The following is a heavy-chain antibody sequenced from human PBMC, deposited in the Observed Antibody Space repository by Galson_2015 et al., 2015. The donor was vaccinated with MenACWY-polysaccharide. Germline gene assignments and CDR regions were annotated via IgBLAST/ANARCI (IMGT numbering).Heavy chain of an antibody. CDR1: GFPFSTYG. J-gene: IGHJ4*02. CDR3: ARASGPFDY. CDR2: IWFDGSNK. V-gene: IGHV3-33*01. Sequence: SLRLSCATSGFPFSTYGMHWVRQAPGKGLEWVAVIWFDGSNKCYADSVKGRFTTSRDNSNNILYLQMNSLRAEDTAVYYCARASGPFDYWGQGTLVTVSS.